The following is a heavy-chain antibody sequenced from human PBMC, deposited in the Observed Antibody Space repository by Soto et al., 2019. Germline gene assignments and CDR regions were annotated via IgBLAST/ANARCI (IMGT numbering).Heavy chain of an antibody. J-gene: IGHJ4*02. CDR2: ISAYNGNT. CDR3: ARVRLKQQPTPFDY. D-gene: IGHD6-13*01. Sequence: ASVKVSCKASGYTFTSYGISWVRQAPGQGLEWMGWISAYNGNTNYAQKLQGRVTMTTDTSTSTAYMELRSLRSDDTAVYYCARVRLKQQPTPFDYWGQGTLVTVSS. V-gene: IGHV1-18*01. CDR1: GYTFTSYG.